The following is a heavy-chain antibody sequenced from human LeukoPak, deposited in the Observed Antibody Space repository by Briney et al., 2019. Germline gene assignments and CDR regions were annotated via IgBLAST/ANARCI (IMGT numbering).Heavy chain of an antibody. CDR3: ARSLEYDKGAFDI. CDR1: GYTFTGYY. D-gene: IGHD1-1*01. V-gene: IGHV1-2*02. J-gene: IGHJ3*02. CDR2: INPNSGGT. Sequence: ASVKVSCKASGYTFTGYYMHWVRQAPGQGLEWMGWINPNSGGTNYAQKFQGRVTMTRDTSISTAYMELSRLRSDDTAVYYCARSLEYDKGAFDIWGQGTMVTVSS.